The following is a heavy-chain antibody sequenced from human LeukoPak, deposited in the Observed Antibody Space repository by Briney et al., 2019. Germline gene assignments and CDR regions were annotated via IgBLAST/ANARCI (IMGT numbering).Heavy chain of an antibody. V-gene: IGHV4-39*01. J-gene: IGHJ4*02. CDR2: IYYSGST. CDR3: ATHRPNYDYIWGSYRLSRFDD. D-gene: IGHD3-16*02. Sequence: SETLSLTCTVSGGSISSSSYYWGWIRQPPGKGLEWIGSIYYSGSTYYNPSLKSRVTISVDTSKNQFSRKLSSVTAADTAVYYCATHRPNYDYIWGSYRLSRFDDWGQGTLVTVSS. CDR1: GGSISSSSYY.